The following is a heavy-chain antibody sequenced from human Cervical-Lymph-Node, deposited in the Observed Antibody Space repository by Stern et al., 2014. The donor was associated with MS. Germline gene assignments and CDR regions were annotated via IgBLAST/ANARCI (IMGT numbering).Heavy chain of an antibody. Sequence: MQLVESGPRLVTPSETLSLTCSVSGGSINNNAYYWGWIRQPPGKGLEWIGSVLYSGSTYYNPSLKSRAPVSMDSSKTQFSLRLVSVTAADTAVYYCAKIHRAFANQGHWGQGVLVSVSS. D-gene: IGHD3-16*01. V-gene: IGHV4-39*01. CDR3: AKIHRAFANQGH. CDR1: GGSINNNAYY. J-gene: IGHJ1*01. CDR2: VLYSGST.